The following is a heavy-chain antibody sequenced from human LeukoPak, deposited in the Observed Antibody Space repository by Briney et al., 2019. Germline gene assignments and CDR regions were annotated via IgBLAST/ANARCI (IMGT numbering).Heavy chain of an antibody. CDR3: ARARDSSGWFDAFDI. V-gene: IGHV3-48*01. J-gene: IGHJ3*02. CDR2: ISSSSSTI. D-gene: IGHD6-19*01. CDR1: GFTFSSYS. Sequence: SGGSLRLSCAASGFTFSSYSMNWVRQAPGKGLEWVSYISSSSSTIYYADSVKGRFTISRDNAKNSLYLQMNSLRAEDTAVYYCARARDSSGWFDAFDIWGQGTMVTVSS.